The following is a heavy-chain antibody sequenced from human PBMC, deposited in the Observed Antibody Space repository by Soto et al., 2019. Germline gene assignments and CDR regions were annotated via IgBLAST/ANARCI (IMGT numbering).Heavy chain of an antibody. Sequence: QVQLVESGGGVVQPGRSLRLSCAASGFTFSSYGMHWVRQAPSKGLEWVAVIWYDGSNKYYADSVKGRFTISRDNSKNTLYLEMNSLRVEDTAVYYCVRESSGSCIDYWGQGTLVTVSS. D-gene: IGHD1-26*01. CDR2: IWYDGSNK. V-gene: IGHV3-33*01. J-gene: IGHJ4*02. CDR3: VRESSGSCIDY. CDR1: GFTFSSYG.